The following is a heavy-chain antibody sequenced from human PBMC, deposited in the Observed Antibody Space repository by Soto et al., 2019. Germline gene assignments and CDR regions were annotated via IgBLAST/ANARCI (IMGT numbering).Heavy chain of an antibody. D-gene: IGHD2-15*01. CDR1: CGYVSSGNYY. V-gene: IGHV4-61*01. J-gene: IGHJ4*02. CDR3: AREVVVAATGFDS. Sequence: PSETLSLTCTVSCGYVSSGNYYWICIRQPPGKGLEWIGYIYYSGSTNYNPSLKSRVTISVDTSKNQISLKLTSVTAADTAVYYCAREVVVAATGFDSWGQGTLVTVSS. CDR2: IYYSGST.